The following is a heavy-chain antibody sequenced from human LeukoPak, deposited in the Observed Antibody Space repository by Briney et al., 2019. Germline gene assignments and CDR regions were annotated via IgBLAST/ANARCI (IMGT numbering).Heavy chain of an antibody. D-gene: IGHD6-6*01. V-gene: IGHV3-53*01. J-gene: IGHJ4*02. CDR1: GFTVGSNY. CDR2: IYSGGST. CDR3: ARDLLGSSTIDY. Sequence: GGSLRLSCAASGFTVGSNYMSWVRQAPGKGLEWVSVIYSGGSTYYADSVKGRFTISRDNAKNSLYLQMNSLRAEDTAVYYCARDLLGSSTIDYWGQGTLVTVSS.